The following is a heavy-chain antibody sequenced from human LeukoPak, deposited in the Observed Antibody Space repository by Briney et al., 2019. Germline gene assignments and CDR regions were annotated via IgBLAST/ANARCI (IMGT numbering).Heavy chain of an antibody. D-gene: IGHD4-17*01. V-gene: IGHV1-69*01. CDR2: IIPIFGTA. J-gene: IGHJ4*02. Sequence: SVKVSCKASGGTFSSYAISWVRQAPGQGLEWMGGIIPIFGTANYAQKFQGRVTITADESTSTAYMELSSLRSEDTAVYYCASHDYGDYAPDYWGQGTLVTVSS. CDR3: ASHDYGDYAPDY. CDR1: GGTFSSYA.